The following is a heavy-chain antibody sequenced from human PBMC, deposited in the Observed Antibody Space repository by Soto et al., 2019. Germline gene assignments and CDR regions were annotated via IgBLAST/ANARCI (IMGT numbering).Heavy chain of an antibody. Sequence: SETLSLTCAVSGGSISSSNWWSWVRQPPGKGLEWIGEIYRSGSTNYNPSLKSRVTISVDKSKNQFSLKLSSVTAADTAVYYCARAPTGGSYGQGDYWGQGTLVTVSS. CDR2: IYRSGST. J-gene: IGHJ4*02. CDR1: GGSISSSNW. V-gene: IGHV4-4*02. D-gene: IGHD1-26*01. CDR3: ARAPTGGSYGQGDY.